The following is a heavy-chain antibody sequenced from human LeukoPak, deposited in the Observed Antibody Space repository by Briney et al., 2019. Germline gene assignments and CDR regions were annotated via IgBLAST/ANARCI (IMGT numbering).Heavy chain of an antibody. CDR1: GYTFTSYS. V-gene: IGHV1-46*01. Sequence: ASVTLSCKASGYTFTSYSINWVRQAPGQGLEWMGIINPSGGSTTYAQKFQGRVTMTRDTSTSTVHMELSSLRSEDTAVYYCARELISGDWTWDIWGQGTMVTVSS. D-gene: IGHD2-21*02. CDR3: ARELISGDWTWDI. J-gene: IGHJ3*02. CDR2: INPSGGST.